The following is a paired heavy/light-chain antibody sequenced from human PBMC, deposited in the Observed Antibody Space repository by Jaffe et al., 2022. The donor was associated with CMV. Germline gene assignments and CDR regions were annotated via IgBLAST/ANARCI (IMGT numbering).Light chain of an antibody. J-gene: IGKJ4*01. V-gene: IGKV3-20*01. CDR1: ESVGTSY. Sequence: EVVLTQSPGTLSLSPGERATLSCRASESVGTSYLAWYQQIPGQAPRLLIYGTSNRATGVSDRFTGSGSGTDFSLIISRLEPEDFAVYYCQQYANSPLTFGGGTKVEIK. CDR3: QQYANSPLT. CDR2: GTS.
Heavy chain of an antibody. CDR1: GYNFGNFG. D-gene: IGHD4-17*01. J-gene: IGHJ4*02. Sequence: QVRLVQSGAEVKKPGASMKVSCTTSGYNFGNFGITWIRQSPGHGLVWMGWIAAYNGNTNYAERFQGRVTMTIDTSTSTAYMELRSLRSDDTAVYYCARDYSLDGDLYFDSWGQGTLITVSS. CDR2: IAAYNGNT. CDR3: ARDYSLDGDLYFDS. V-gene: IGHV1-18*01.